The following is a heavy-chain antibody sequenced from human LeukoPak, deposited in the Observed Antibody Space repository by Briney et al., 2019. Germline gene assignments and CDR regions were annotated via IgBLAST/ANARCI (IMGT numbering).Heavy chain of an antibody. D-gene: IGHD5-18*01. CDR1: GFTFSRNG. Sequence: SLRLSCAASGFTFSRNGMHWVRQPPGKGLEWTGEIHHRGGTNYNPSLKSRVTMSLDNSNNRFSLKLSSVTAADTAVYYCARDRGEYSDAYDYWGQGTLVTVSS. V-gene: IGHV4-4*02. J-gene: IGHJ4*02. CDR2: IHHRGGT. CDR3: ARDRGEYSDAYDY.